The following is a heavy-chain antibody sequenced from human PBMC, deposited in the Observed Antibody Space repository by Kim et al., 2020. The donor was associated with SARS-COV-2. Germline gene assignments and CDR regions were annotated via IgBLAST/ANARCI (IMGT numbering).Heavy chain of an antibody. J-gene: IGHJ1*01. D-gene: IGHD3-22*01. V-gene: IGHV3-23*01. CDR3: ARHFGSSGSEFHH. Sequence: YADSVKGRFIISRDNSKNTLHLQMNSLMAEDTAVYCCARHFGSSGSEFHHWGQGALVTVSS.